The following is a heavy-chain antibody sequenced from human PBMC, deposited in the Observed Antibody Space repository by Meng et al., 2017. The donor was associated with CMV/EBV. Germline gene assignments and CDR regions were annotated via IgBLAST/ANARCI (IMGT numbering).Heavy chain of an antibody. D-gene: IGHD3-10*01. CDR1: GFTFSSYA. V-gene: IGHV3-30*04. CDR3: ARDFETTMVRGVIGY. CDR2: ISYDGSNK. Sequence: SGFTFSSYAMHWVRQAPGKGLEWVAVISYDGSNKYYADSVKGRFTISRDNSKNTLYLQMNSLRAEDTAVYYCARDFETTMVRGVIGYWGQGTLVTVSS. J-gene: IGHJ4*02.